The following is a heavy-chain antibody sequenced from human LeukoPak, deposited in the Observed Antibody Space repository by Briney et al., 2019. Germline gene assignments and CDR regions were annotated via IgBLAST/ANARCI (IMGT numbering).Heavy chain of an antibody. Sequence: GGSLRLSCAAYGCTFSDYSMSWIRQAPGKGLEWVSYLDSSGSIIYYADPVKGRFTISRHNAKNSLYLQMNSLRAEDTAVYYCARRISLEYWGQGTLVTVSS. CDR2: LDSSGSII. D-gene: IGHD2-15*01. CDR1: GCTFSDYS. V-gene: IGHV3-11*01. CDR3: ARRISLEY. J-gene: IGHJ4*02.